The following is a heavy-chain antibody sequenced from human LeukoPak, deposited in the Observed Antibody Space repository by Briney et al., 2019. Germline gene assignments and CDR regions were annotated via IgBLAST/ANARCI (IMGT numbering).Heavy chain of an antibody. Sequence: SETLSLTCTVSGGSISSYYWSWIRQPPGKGLEWIGYIYDSGSTNYNPSLKSRVTISVDTSKNQFSLKLSSVTAADTAVYYCARGPRYSSSCDFDYWGQGTLVTVSS. CDR2: IYDSGST. CDR3: ARGPRYSSSCDFDY. CDR1: GGSISSYY. J-gene: IGHJ4*02. V-gene: IGHV4-59*08. D-gene: IGHD6-13*01.